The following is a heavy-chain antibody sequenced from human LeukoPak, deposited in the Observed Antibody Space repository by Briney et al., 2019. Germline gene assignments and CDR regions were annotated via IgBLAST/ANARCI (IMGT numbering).Heavy chain of an antibody. CDR1: GFTVSSNY. CDR2: IYSGGST. Sequence: GGSLRLSCAASGFTVSSNYMSWVRQAPGKGLEWVSVIYSGGSTYYADSVKGRFTISRDNPKNTLYLQMNSLRAEDTAVYYCARDSGSYFPPDYYYYMDVWGKGTTVTVSS. D-gene: IGHD1-26*01. CDR3: ARDSGSYFPPDYYYYMDV. J-gene: IGHJ6*03. V-gene: IGHV3-66*02.